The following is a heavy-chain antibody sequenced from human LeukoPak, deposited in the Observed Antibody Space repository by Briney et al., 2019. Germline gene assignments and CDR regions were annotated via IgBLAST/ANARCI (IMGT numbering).Heavy chain of an antibody. D-gene: IGHD5-18*01. V-gene: IGHV4-34*01. Sequence: PSETLSLTCAVYGGSFSGYYWSWIRQPPGKGLEWIGEINHSGSTNYNPSLKSRVTISVDTSKNQFSLKLSSVTAADTAVYYCARGSKLWPIGLPHYFDYWGQGTLVTVSS. CDR1: GGSFSGYY. CDR3: ARGSKLWPIGLPHYFDY. CDR2: INHSGST. J-gene: IGHJ4*02.